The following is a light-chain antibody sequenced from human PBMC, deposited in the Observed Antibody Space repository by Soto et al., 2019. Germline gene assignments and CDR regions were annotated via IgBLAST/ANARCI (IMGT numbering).Light chain of an antibody. CDR3: QQSSGIPDT. V-gene: IGKV1-39*01. CDR2: AAS. Sequence: DIKMTQSPSSLSASVGDRVTVTCRASQNIGRYVNWYQQKPGKAPNLLLYAASSLQSGVPSRFSGSGSGTDFTLTISSLQPEDFATYYCQQSSGIPDTFGQGTKLEIK. J-gene: IGKJ2*01. CDR1: QNIGRY.